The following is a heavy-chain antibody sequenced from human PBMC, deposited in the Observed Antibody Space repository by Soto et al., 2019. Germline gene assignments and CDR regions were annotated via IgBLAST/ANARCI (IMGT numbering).Heavy chain of an antibody. CDR1: GGTFSSYA. D-gene: IGHD3-22*01. Sequence: SVKVSCKASGGTFSSYAISWVRQAPGQGLEWMGGIIPIFGTANYAQKFQGRVTITADESTSTAYMELSSLRSEDTAVYYRAREGPQYYYDSSGYFGYWGQGTLVTVSS. CDR3: AREGPQYYYDSSGYFGY. J-gene: IGHJ4*02. CDR2: IIPIFGTA. V-gene: IGHV1-69*13.